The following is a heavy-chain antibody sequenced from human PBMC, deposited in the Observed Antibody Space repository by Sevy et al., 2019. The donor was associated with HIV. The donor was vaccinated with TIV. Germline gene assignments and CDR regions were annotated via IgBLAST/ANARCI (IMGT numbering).Heavy chain of an antibody. CDR3: AAAAGTDILGYYFGS. J-gene: IGHJ4*02. CDR2: MYHRGTT. D-gene: IGHD2-21*01. Sequence: SETLSLTCTVSGDSIISIHWWGWFRQTPGKGLEGIEDMYHRGTTNYSPTLKNRVIISVDTSKNQFSLKLTSVTAADTAVYYCAAAAGTDILGYYFGSWGQGTPVTVSS. CDR1: GDSIISIHW. V-gene: IGHV4-4*02.